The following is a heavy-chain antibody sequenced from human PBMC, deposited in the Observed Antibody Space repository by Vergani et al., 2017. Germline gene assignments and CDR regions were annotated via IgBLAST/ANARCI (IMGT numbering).Heavy chain of an antibody. V-gene: IGHV4-30-2*05. Sequence: QLQLQESGSGLVKPSQTLSLTCAVSGGSISSRGYPRSWIRQPPGKGLEWIGYIYYSGSTYYNPSLKSRVTITVDTSKNQFSLKLSSVTAADTAVYYCARGGLTMVGGDYWGQGTLVTVSS. CDR2: IYYSGST. D-gene: IGHD3-10*01. CDR1: GGSISSRGYP. J-gene: IGHJ4*02. CDR3: ARGGLTMVGGDY.